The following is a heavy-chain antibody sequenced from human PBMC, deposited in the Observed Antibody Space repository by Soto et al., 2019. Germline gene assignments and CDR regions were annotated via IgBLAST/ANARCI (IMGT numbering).Heavy chain of an antibody. CDR2: INGDGSST. CDR1: GFTFRNYW. CDR3: AVEPWTRWFGY. Sequence: EVQLVESGGGLVQPGGSLSLSCAVSGFTFRNYWMHWVRQAPGKGLVWVSRINGDGSSTSYADSVKGRFTISRDNAKNMLYLQMNSLRVEDTAVYYCAVEPWTRWFGYWGQGTLVTVSS. J-gene: IGHJ4*02. D-gene: IGHD5-12*01. V-gene: IGHV3-74*01.